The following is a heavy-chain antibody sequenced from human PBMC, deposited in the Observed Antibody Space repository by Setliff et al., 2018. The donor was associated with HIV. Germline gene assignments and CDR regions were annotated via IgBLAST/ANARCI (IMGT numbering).Heavy chain of an antibody. J-gene: IGHJ4*02. CDR1: GYTFTSYG. CDR2: ISAYNGNT. V-gene: IGHV1-18*01. D-gene: IGHD6-19*01. Sequence: GASVKVSCKASGYTFTSYGISWVRQAPGQGLEWMGWISAYNGNTNYAQRFKGRVTITAEKDTNTAYMEMSSLKSEYTAIYYCATGGVIVPAGYSWGQGTLVTVSS. CDR3: ATGGVIVPAGYS.